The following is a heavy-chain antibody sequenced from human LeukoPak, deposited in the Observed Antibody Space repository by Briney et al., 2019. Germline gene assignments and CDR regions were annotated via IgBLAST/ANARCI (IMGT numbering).Heavy chain of an antibody. D-gene: IGHD3-16*02. CDR1: GFIFGDNW. CDR3: GRWGVIARLDY. J-gene: IGHJ4*02. V-gene: IGHV3-7*01. Sequence: GGSLRLSCAASGFIFGDNWMGWVRQAPGKGLEWVANINPHGTEKYYAESVEGRCSVSRDNAKNSVYLQMNSLRVEDAGFYHCGRWGVIARLDYWGQGSLVTVSS. CDR2: INPHGTEK.